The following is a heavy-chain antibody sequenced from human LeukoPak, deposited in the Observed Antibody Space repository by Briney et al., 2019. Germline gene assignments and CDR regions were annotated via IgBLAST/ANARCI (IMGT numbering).Heavy chain of an antibody. CDR2: ISSSSSTI. CDR3: AKVHQYYYYYYMDV. D-gene: IGHD2-2*01. V-gene: IGHV3-48*01. Sequence: GGSLRLSCAASGFTFSSYSMNWVRQAPGKGLEWVSYISSSSSTIYYADSVKGRFTISRDNAKNSLYLQMNSLRAEDTAVYYCAKVHQYYYYYYMDVWGKGTTVTISS. J-gene: IGHJ6*03. CDR1: GFTFSSYS.